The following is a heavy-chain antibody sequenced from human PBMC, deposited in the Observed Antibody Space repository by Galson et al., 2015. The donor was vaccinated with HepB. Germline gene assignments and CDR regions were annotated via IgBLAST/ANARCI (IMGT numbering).Heavy chain of an antibody. CDR3: ARAPDMWCSSTSSYVPRGMDV. Sequence: SVKVSCKASGSTFTGYYMHWVRQAPGQGLEWMGWINPNSGGTNYAQKFQGRVTMTRDTSISTAHMELSRLRSDDTAVYYCARAPDMWCSSTSSYVPRGMDVWGQGTTVTVSS. CDR2: INPNSGGT. CDR1: GSTFTGYY. V-gene: IGHV1-2*02. J-gene: IGHJ6*02. D-gene: IGHD2-2*01.